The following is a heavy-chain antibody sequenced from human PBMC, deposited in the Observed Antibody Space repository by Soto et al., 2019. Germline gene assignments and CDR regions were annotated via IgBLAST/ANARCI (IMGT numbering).Heavy chain of an antibody. CDR2: ISSNGGST. CDR3: ARDGDYGGDNWYFDL. V-gene: IGHV3-64*02. CDR1: GFTFSSYA. J-gene: IGHJ2*01. Sequence: EVQLVESGEGLVQPGGSLRLSCAASGFTFSSYAMHWVRQAPGKGLEYVSAISSNGGSTYYADSVKGRFTISRDNSKNTLYLQMGSLRAEDMAVYYCARDGDYGGDNWYFDLWGRGTLVTASS. D-gene: IGHD4-17*01.